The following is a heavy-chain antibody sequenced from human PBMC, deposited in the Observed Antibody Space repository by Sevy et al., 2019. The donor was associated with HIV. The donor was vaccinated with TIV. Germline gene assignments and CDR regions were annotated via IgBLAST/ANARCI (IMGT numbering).Heavy chain of an antibody. V-gene: IGHV3-9*01. CDR1: GFTFDDYA. CDR3: AKGGERVHYYYGMDV. CDR2: ISWNSGSI. Sequence: GGSLRLSCAASGFTFDDYAMHWVRQAPGKGLEWVSGISWNSGSIGYADSVKGRFTISRDNAKNSLYLQMNSLRAEDTALYYCAKGGERVHYYYGMDVWGQGTMVTVSS. J-gene: IGHJ6*02. D-gene: IGHD1-1*01.